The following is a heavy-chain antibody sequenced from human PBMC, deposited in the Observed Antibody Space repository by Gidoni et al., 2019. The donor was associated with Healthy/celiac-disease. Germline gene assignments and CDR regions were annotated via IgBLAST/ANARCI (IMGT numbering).Heavy chain of an antibody. CDR1: GGSISSYS. D-gene: IGHD3-3*01. V-gene: IGHV4-59*01. CDR3: ASSPVYDFRSGYYSLYFDY. J-gene: IGHJ4*02. Sequence: QVQLQESGPGLVKPSETLSLTCTVSGGSISSYSWSWIRQPPGKGLEWIGYIYYSGSTNYNPSLKSRVTISVDTSKNQFSLKLSSVTAADTAVYYCASSPVYDFRSGYYSLYFDYWGQGTLVTVSS. CDR2: IYYSGST.